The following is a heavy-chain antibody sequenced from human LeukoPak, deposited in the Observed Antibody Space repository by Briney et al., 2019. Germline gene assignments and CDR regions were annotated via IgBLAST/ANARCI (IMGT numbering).Heavy chain of an antibody. CDR1: GGTFSSYA. D-gene: IGHD7-27*01. Sequence: SVKVSCKASGGTFSSYAISWVRQAPGQGLEWMGGIIHIFGTANYAQKFQGRVTITADESTSTAYMELSSLRSEDTAVYYCASVWGPKSKYAFDIWGQGTMVTVSS. CDR3: ASVWGPKSKYAFDI. CDR2: IIHIFGTA. V-gene: IGHV1-69*01. J-gene: IGHJ3*02.